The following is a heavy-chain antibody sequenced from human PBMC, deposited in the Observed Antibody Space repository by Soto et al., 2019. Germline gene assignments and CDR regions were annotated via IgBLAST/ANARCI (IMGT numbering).Heavy chain of an antibody. CDR1: GGTFISYA. V-gene: IGHV1-69*01. D-gene: IGHD2-21*01. CDR2: IIPIFGTA. CDR3: ARVPIQRGWHYYYYYGMDV. J-gene: IGHJ6*02. Sequence: SVKVSFKASGGTFISYAISWVRQAPGQGLECMGGIIPIFGTANYAQEFQGRVTITADESTSTAYMELSSLRSEDTAVYYCARVPIQRGWHYYYYYGMDVWGQGTTVTVSS.